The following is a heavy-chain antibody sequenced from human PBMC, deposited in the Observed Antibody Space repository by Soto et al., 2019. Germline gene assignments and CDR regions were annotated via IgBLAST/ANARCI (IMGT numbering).Heavy chain of an antibody. CDR3: ARDSSGLIVDY. CDR2: ISSSSSYI. J-gene: IGHJ4*02. CDR1: GFTFSSYS. D-gene: IGHD3-10*01. Sequence: EVQLVESGGGLVKPGGSLRLSCAASGFTFSSYSMNWVRQAPGKGLEWVSSISSSSSYIYYADSVKGRFTISRDNAKNSLYLQMNSLGAEDTAVYYCARDSSGLIVDYWGQGTLVTVSS. V-gene: IGHV3-21*01.